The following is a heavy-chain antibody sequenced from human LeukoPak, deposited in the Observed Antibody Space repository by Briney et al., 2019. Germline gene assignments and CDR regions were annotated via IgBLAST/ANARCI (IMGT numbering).Heavy chain of an antibody. V-gene: IGHV3-30*02. Sequence: GRSLRLSCAVSGFTLSSYGMHWVRHPASNGMGWVGFIRYDGSNKYYANSVTGRFTISTHTSKNTLYLQINSLRGEDTAVYYCVKDGGSDYYDSSGYYGDYWGQGTLVTVSS. D-gene: IGHD3-22*01. CDR1: GFTLSSYG. CDR3: VKDGGSDYYDSSGYYGDY. J-gene: IGHJ4*02. CDR2: IRYDGSNK.